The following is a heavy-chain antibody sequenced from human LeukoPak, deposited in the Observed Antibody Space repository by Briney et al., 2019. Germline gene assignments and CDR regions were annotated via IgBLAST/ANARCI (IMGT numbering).Heavy chain of an antibody. J-gene: IGHJ3*02. D-gene: IGHD3-10*01. V-gene: IGHV4-34*01. Sequence: GSLRLSCAASGFTFSSYAMSWVRQAPGKGLEWIGSIYHSGSTNYNPSLKSRVTISVDTSKNQFSLKLSSVTAADTAVYYCARGRLFYGSGSNGPQPRAPEAFDIWGQGTMVTVSS. CDR2: IYHSGST. CDR3: ARGRLFYGSGSNGPQPRAPEAFDI. CDR1: GFTFSSYA.